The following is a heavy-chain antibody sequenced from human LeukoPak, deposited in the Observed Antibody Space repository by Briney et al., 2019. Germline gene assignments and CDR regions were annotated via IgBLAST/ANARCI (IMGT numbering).Heavy chain of an antibody. V-gene: IGHV4-34*01. CDR1: NGSFSGYH. J-gene: IGHJ5*02. Sequence: SEILSLTCAVYNGSFSGYHWSWIRQSPERGLEWIGEVNHGGDTNYDPSLGSRVAISLDTSKNHFSLKLRSVTAADTAVYNCARAAWNGGGGFDPWGQGTLVTVSS. D-gene: IGHD3-16*01. CDR2: VNHGGDT. CDR3: ARAAWNGGGGFDP.